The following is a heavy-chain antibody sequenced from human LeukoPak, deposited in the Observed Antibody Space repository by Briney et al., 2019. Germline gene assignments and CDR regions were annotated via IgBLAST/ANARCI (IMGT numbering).Heavy chain of an antibody. V-gene: IGHV3-21*01. D-gene: IGHD2-15*01. J-gene: IGHJ4*02. Sequence: GGSLRLPCAASGFTFSSYSMNWVRQAPGKGLEWVSSISSSSTYIYYADSVKGRFTISRDNAKNSLYLQMNSLRAEDTAVYYCTRDPSATFDYWGQGTLVTVSS. CDR3: TRDPSATFDY. CDR2: ISSSSTYI. CDR1: GFTFSSYS.